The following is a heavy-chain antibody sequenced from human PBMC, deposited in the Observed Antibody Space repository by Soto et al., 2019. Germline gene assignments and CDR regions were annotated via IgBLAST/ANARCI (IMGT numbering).Heavy chain of an antibody. J-gene: IGHJ6*02. Sequence: QVQLVQSGAEVKKPGSSVKVSCKASGGTFSSYAISWVRQAPGQGLEWMGGIIPIFGTANYAQKFQGRVTITADESTSTAYMELSSLRPEDTAVYYCARDRWQLAAFYYYNGMDVWGQGTTVTVSS. D-gene: IGHD6-6*01. CDR2: IIPIFGTA. V-gene: IGHV1-69*01. CDR3: ARDRWQLAAFYYYNGMDV. CDR1: GGTFSSYA.